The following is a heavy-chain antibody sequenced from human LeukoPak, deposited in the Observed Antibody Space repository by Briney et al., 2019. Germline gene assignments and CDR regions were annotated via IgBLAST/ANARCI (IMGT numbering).Heavy chain of an antibody. V-gene: IGHV3-23*01. Sequence: GGSLRLPCAASGFTFSSYAMSWVRQAPGKGLEWVSAISGSGGSTYYADSVKGRFTISRDNSKNTLYLQMNSLRAEDTAVYYCAKDTEYYGSGSYNAHLDYWGQGTLVTVSS. CDR2: ISGSGGST. D-gene: IGHD3-10*01. CDR3: AKDTEYYGSGSYNAHLDY. J-gene: IGHJ4*02. CDR1: GFTFSSYA.